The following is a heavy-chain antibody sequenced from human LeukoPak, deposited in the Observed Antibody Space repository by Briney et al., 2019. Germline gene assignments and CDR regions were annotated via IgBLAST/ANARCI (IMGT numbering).Heavy chain of an antibody. V-gene: IGHV4-4*02. CDR3: ARDHGYYYDSSGYYYGWYFDL. CDR2: IYHSGST. D-gene: IGHD3-22*01. Sequence: PSGTLSLTCAVSGGSISSSNWWSWVRQPPGKGLEWIGEIYHSGSTNYNPSLKSRVTISVDKSKNQFSLKLSSVTAADTAVYYCARDHGYYYDSSGYYYGWYFDLWGRGTLVTVSS. J-gene: IGHJ2*01. CDR1: GGSISSSNW.